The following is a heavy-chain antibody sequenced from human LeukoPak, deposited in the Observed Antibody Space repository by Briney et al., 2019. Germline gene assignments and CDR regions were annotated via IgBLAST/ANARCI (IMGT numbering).Heavy chain of an antibody. Sequence: GGSLRLSCAASGFTFSSYSMNWVRQAPGKGLEWVSSISSSSSYIYYADSVKGRFTISRDNAKNSLYLQMNSLRAEDTAVYYCARAGYVGSGSYYYYMDVWGKGTTVTVSS. J-gene: IGHJ6*03. D-gene: IGHD3-10*01. V-gene: IGHV3-21*01. CDR3: ARAGYVGSGSYYYYMDV. CDR2: ISSSSSYI. CDR1: GFTFSSYS.